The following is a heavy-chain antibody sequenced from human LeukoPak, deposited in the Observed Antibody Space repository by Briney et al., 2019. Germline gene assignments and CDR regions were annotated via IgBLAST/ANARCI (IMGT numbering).Heavy chain of an antibody. CDR3: ASGLRCSSTSCYYFDY. Sequence: PGRSLRLSCAASGFTFSSYAMHWVRQAPGKGLEWVAVISYDGSNKYYADSVKGRFTISRGNSKNTLYLQMNSLRAEDTAVYYCASGLRCSSTSCYYFDYWGQGTLVTVSS. D-gene: IGHD2-2*01. V-gene: IGHV3-30-3*01. CDR2: ISYDGSNK. CDR1: GFTFSSYA. J-gene: IGHJ4*02.